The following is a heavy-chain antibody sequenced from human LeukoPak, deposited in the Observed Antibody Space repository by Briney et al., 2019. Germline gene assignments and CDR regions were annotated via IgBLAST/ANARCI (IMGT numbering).Heavy chain of an antibody. V-gene: IGHV4-59*08. CDR3: ARHCSSTSCYNAFDI. Sequence: SETLSLTCTVSGGSISSYYWSWIRQPPGKGLEWIGYIYYSGSTNCNPSLKSRVTISVDTSKNQFPLKLSSVTAADTAVYYCARHCSSTSCYNAFDIWGQGTMVTVSS. CDR2: IYYSGST. CDR1: GGSISSYY. J-gene: IGHJ3*02. D-gene: IGHD2-2*02.